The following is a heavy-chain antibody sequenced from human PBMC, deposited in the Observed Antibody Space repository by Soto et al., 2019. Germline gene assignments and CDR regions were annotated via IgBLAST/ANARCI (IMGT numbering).Heavy chain of an antibody. Sequence: QVQLQESGPGLLRPSETLSLTCSVSGGSISSFHWSWVRQSPVRGLEYIAYMYYTGITTYNPSLTSRVTTAADTSKKQPSPGLRSVTAADEAVYYCARILRGPLNYYYYYLDVWGRGATVTVSS. CDR3: ARILRGPLNYYYYYLDV. J-gene: IGHJ6*03. CDR1: GGSISSFH. V-gene: IGHV4-59*01. D-gene: IGHD3-10*01. CDR2: MYYTGIT.